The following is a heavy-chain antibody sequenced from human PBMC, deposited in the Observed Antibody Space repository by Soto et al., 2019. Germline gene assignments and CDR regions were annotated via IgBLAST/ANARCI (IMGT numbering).Heavy chain of an antibody. J-gene: IGHJ4*02. CDR1: GFSLSTSGVG. V-gene: IGHV2-5*02. Sequence: QITLKESGPTLVKPTQILTLTCTFSGFSLSTSGVGVGWIRQPPGKALECLALIYWDDDKRYSPSLKSRLTITKDTSKNQVVLTMTNMDPVDTATYYCAHRLEWLVYDYWGQGTLVTVSS. CDR3: AHRLEWLVYDY. CDR2: IYWDDDK. D-gene: IGHD6-19*01.